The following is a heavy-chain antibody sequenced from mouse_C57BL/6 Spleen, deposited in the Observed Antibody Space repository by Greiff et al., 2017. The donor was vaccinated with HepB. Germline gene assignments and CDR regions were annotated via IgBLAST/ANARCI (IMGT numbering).Heavy chain of an antibody. D-gene: IGHD3-2*01. CDR3: ARSTAYYFDY. CDR2: INPGSGGT. V-gene: IGHV1-54*01. CDR1: GYAFTNYL. J-gene: IGHJ2*01. Sequence: QVQLQQSGAELVRPGTSVTVSCKASGYAFTNYLIEWVKQRPGQGLEWIGVINPGSGGTNYNEKFKGKATLTADKSSSTAYMQLSSLTSEDSAVYFCARSTAYYFDYWGQGTTLTVSS.